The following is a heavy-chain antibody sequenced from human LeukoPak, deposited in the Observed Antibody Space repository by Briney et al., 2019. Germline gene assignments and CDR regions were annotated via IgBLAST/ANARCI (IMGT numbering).Heavy chain of an antibody. CDR2: IYYSGST. CDR1: GGSISSYY. V-gene: IGHV4-59*01. CDR3: ARVGSSGWSQKYYFDY. Sequence: SETLSLTCTVSGGSISSYYWSWIRQPPGKGLEWIGDIYYSGSTNYNPSLKSRVTISVDTSKNQFSLKLSSVTAADTAVYYCARVGSSGWSQKYYFDYWGQGTLVTVSP. D-gene: IGHD6-19*01. J-gene: IGHJ4*02.